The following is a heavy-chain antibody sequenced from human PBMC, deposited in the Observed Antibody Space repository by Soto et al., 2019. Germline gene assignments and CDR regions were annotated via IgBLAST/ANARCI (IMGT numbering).Heavy chain of an antibody. D-gene: IGHD1-26*01. Sequence: GGSLRLSCAASGFTFSSYWMTWVRQAPGKGLEWVANIKQDGSEKHYVDSVRGRFTMSRDNAKNSLYLQMNSLRAEDTAVYYCARVVGATQMDFDYWGQGTLVTAPQ. V-gene: IGHV3-7*01. J-gene: IGHJ4*02. CDR1: GFTFSSYW. CDR3: ARVVGATQMDFDY. CDR2: IKQDGSEK.